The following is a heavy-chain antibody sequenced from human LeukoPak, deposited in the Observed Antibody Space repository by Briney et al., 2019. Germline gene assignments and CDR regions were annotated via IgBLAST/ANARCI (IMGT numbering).Heavy chain of an antibody. CDR1: DGSISSYY. CDR2: IHYSGST. V-gene: IGHV4-59*08. Sequence: SETLSLTCTVSDGSISSYYWSWVRQPPGRGLEWIGSIHYSGSTSYNPSLKSRVTISVDTSKNQFSLKLSSVTAADTAVYYCARHPYDFWSADHGYWGQGTLVTVSS. J-gene: IGHJ4*02. D-gene: IGHD3-3*01. CDR3: ARHPYDFWSADHGY.